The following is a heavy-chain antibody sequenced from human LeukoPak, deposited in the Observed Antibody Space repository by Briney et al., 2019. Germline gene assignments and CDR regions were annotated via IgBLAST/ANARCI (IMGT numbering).Heavy chain of an antibody. CDR2: INPNSGGT. D-gene: IGHD3-22*01. V-gene: IGHV1-2*02. J-gene: IGHJ5*02. Sequence: ASVKVSCKASGYTFTGYYMHWVRQAPGQGLEWMGWINPNSGGTNYAQKFQGRVTMTRDTSISTAYMELSRLRSDDTAVYYCARGSLVVVIRGWFDPWGQGTPVTVSS. CDR1: GYTFTGYY. CDR3: ARGSLVVVIRGWFDP.